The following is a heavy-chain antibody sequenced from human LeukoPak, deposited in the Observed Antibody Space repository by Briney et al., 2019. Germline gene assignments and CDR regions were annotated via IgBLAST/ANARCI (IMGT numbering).Heavy chain of an antibody. CDR2: IKSDGSWT. Sequence: PGGSLRLSCAASGFTFSRYWMHWVRQAPGKGLVWVSRIKSDGSWTNYADSVRGRFTISRDNAKNTLFLQMVGLRAEDTAIYYCVRDGDAYDFDLWGQGILVTVSS. D-gene: IGHD5-12*01. J-gene: IGHJ4*02. CDR1: GFTFSRYW. CDR3: VRDGDAYDFDL. V-gene: IGHV3-74*01.